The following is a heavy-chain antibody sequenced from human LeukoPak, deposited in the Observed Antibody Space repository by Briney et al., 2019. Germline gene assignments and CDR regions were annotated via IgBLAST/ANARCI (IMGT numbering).Heavy chain of an antibody. CDR3: ARDGIDY. CDR1: GFTFTDYW. V-gene: IGHV3-7*05. Sequence: GSLRLSCAASGFTFTDYWMSWVRQTPGKGLEWVANIKPDGRDTYYVDSVRGRFTISRDDARQSVYLQMNSLGVEDTAVYYCARDGIDYWGQGTLVTVSS. CDR2: IKPDGRDT. J-gene: IGHJ4*02.